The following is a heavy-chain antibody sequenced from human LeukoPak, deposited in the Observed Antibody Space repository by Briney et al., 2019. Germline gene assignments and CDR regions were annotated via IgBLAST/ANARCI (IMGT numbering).Heavy chain of an antibody. CDR3: AREASERDGVVQSDEYDAVDI. CDR2: INPSGGST. D-gene: IGHD3-3*01. Sequence: ASVKVSCKASGYTFTSYYMHWVRQAPGQGLEWMGIINPSGGSTSYAQKFQGRVTMTRDTSTSTVYMELSSLRSEDTAVYYCAREASERDGVVQSDEYDAVDIWGQGTMVTVSS. J-gene: IGHJ3*02. CDR1: GYTFTSYY. V-gene: IGHV1-46*03.